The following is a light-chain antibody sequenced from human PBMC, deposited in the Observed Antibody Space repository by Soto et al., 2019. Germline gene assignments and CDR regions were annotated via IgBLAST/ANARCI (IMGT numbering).Light chain of an antibody. CDR3: QQYSNLPLT. CDR2: GAS. V-gene: IGKV3-20*01. Sequence: EIVLTQSPATLSLSPGERATLSCRASQSLSGSRLAWYQQKPGLGPRVLVYGASSRAPGIPDRFSGSGSGTDFTLTISRLEPEEFAVYYCQQYSNLPLTFGGGTKVDVK. CDR1: QSLSGSR. J-gene: IGKJ4*01.